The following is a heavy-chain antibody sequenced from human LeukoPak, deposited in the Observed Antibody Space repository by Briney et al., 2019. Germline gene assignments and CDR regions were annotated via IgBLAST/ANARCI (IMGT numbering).Heavy chain of an antibody. CDR1: GFTFSSYA. Sequence: PGGSLRLSCAASGFTFSSYAMHWVRQAPGKGLEWVAVISYDGSNKYYADSVKGRFTISRDNSKNTLYLRMNSLRAEDTAVYYCARVTGLELQACDYWGQGTLVTVSS. CDR3: ARVTGLELQACDY. V-gene: IGHV3-30-3*01. CDR2: ISYDGSNK. J-gene: IGHJ4*02. D-gene: IGHD1-7*01.